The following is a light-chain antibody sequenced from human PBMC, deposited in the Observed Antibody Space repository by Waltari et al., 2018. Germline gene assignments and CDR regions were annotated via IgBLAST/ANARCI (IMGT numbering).Light chain of an antibody. Sequence: AIQMTQSPSSLSASVGDTVTITCRAGQDIRNDLGWYQQKPGKDPKPLIYVAINLHRGVPSMFSGSESGTNFTLTISSLQPEDFATYYCLQDSSYPWTFGQGTRVEIK. J-gene: IGKJ1*01. CDR2: VAI. CDR1: QDIRND. V-gene: IGKV1-6*02. CDR3: LQDSSYPWT.